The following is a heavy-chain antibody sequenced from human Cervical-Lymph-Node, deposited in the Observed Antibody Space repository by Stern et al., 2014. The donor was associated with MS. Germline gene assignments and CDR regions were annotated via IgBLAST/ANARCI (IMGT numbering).Heavy chain of an antibody. CDR2: IWYDGSNK. D-gene: IGHD1-1*01. CDR3: ARDLKAGTFDY. CDR1: GFTFSSYG. Sequence: VQLVESGGGVVQPGRSLRLSCAASGFTFSSYGMHWVRQAPGKGLEWVAVIWYDGSNKYYADSVKGRFTISRDNSKNTLYLQMNSLRAEDTAVYYCARDLKAGTFDYWGQGTLVTVSS. V-gene: IGHV3-33*01. J-gene: IGHJ4*02.